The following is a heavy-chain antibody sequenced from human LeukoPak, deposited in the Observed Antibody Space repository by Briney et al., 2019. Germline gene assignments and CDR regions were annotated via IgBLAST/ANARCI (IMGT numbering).Heavy chain of an antibody. D-gene: IGHD6-13*01. V-gene: IGHV1-24*01. Sequence: ASVTVSCKVSGYTLTELSMHWVRQAPGKGLEWMGGFDPEDGETIYAQKFQGRVTMTEDTSTDTAYMELSSLRSEDTAVYYCATDTHSSSWHGFGYWGQGTLVTVSS. CDR2: FDPEDGET. CDR3: ATDTHSSSWHGFGY. CDR1: GYTLTELS. J-gene: IGHJ4*02.